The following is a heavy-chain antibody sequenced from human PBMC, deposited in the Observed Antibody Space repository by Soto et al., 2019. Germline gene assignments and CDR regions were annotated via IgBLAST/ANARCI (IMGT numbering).Heavy chain of an antibody. V-gene: IGHV4-30-2*01. J-gene: IGHJ4*02. CDR1: GGSISSGGYS. CDR2: IYHSGST. CDR3: ARGGSGTYYYGSGHEYYFDY. D-gene: IGHD3-10*01. Sequence: SETLSLTCAVSGGSISSGGYSWSWIRQPPGKGLERIGYIYHSGSTYYNPSLKSRVTISVDRSKNQFTLKLSSVTAADTAVYYCARGGSGTYYYGSGHEYYFDYWGQGTLVTVSS.